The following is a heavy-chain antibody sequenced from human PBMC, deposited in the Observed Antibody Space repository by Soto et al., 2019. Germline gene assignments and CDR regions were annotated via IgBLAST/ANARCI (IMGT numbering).Heavy chain of an antibody. J-gene: IGHJ4*02. CDR1: GYTFTGYY. CDR2: INPNRGGT. D-gene: IGHD3-3*01. V-gene: IGHV1-2*04. Sequence: ASVKVSCKASGYTFTGYYMHWVRQAPGQGLEWMGWINPNRGGTNYAQKFQGWVTMTRDTSISTAYMEMSRLRSDDTAVYYCARSSKLVEWLFFDDWGQGTLVTVSS. CDR3: ARSSKLVEWLFFDD.